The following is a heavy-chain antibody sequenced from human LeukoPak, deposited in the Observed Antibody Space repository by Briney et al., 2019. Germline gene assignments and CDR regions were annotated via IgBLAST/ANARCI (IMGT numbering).Heavy chain of an antibody. CDR2: MNPNSGNS. J-gene: IGHJ1*01. V-gene: IGHV1-8*01. CDR3: VDPDR. Sequence: ASVKVPCKASGYTFSSFDINWVRQAPGQGLEWMGWMNPNSGNSGFAQKFQGRVIMTRNTSIATAYMEVTNLRFDDTAVYYCVDPDRWGQGTLVTVSS. D-gene: IGHD3-22*01. CDR1: GYTFSSFD.